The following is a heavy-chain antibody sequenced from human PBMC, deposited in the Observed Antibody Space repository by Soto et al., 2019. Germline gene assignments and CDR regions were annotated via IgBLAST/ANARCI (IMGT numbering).Heavy chain of an antibody. D-gene: IGHD4-17*01. V-gene: IGHV4-59*08. J-gene: IGHJ4*02. Sequence: QVQLQESGPGLVKPSETLSLTCTVSGGSISSYYWSWIRQPPGKGLEWIGYIYYSGSTNYNPSLKSRATISVDTSKNQFSLKLSSVTAADTAVYYCARAPDGDYSDYWGQGTLVTVSS. CDR2: IYYSGST. CDR3: ARAPDGDYSDY. CDR1: GGSISSYY.